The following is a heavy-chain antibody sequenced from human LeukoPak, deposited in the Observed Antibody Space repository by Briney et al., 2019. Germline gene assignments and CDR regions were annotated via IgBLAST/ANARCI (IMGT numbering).Heavy chain of an antibody. CDR3: ASTSGWYEPIDY. Sequence: PGGSLRLSCAASGFTFSSYGMHWVLQAPGKGLEWVAVIWYDGSNKYYADSVKGRFTISRDNSKNTLYLQMNSLRAEDTAVYYCASTSGWYEPIDYWGQGTLVAVSS. V-gene: IGHV3-33*01. CDR2: IWYDGSNK. CDR1: GFTFSSYG. D-gene: IGHD6-19*01. J-gene: IGHJ4*02.